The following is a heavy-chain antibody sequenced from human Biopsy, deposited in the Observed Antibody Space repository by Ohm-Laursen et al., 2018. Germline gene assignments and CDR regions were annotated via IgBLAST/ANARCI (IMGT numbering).Heavy chain of an antibody. CDR3: ARHPTGFWFDP. V-gene: IGHV4-39*01. CDR1: GGSISSSTTYY. J-gene: IGHJ5*02. CDR2: IYNTETT. Sequence: TLSFTCIVSGGSISSSTTYYWAWLRQPPGKGLEWIGSIYNTETTFYNPSLKSRVTISVDTSTNQFSLKVSSVTAADTALYFCARHPTGFWFDPWGHGTLVTVSS.